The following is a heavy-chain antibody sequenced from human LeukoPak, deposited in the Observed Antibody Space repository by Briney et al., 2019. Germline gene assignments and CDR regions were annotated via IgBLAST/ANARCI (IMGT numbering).Heavy chain of an antibody. CDR2: ISGSGGST. D-gene: IGHD6-19*01. CDR3: AKQWLVTSYFDY. Sequence: GGSLTLSCATSGFTFSSYAMSWVRQAPGKGLEWVSAISGSGGSTYYADSVKGRFTISRDNSKNTLYLQMNSLRAEDTAVYYCAKQWLVTSYFDYWGQGTLVTVSS. J-gene: IGHJ4*02. CDR1: GFTFSSYA. V-gene: IGHV3-23*01.